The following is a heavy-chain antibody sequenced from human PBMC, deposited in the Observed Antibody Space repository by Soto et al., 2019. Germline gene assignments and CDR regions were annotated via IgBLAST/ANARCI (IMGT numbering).Heavy chain of an antibody. V-gene: IGHV1-3*01. J-gene: IGHJ4*02. Sequence: QVQLVQSGAEVKKPGASVKVSCKASGYTFTSYAMHWVRQAPGQRLEGMGWINAGNGNTKYSQRFQGRVTITRDTSASTAYMEMSSLRSEDTAVYYCARDSDGDYRLAYCGQGTLVIVSS. CDR1: GYTFTSYA. CDR2: INAGNGNT. D-gene: IGHD4-17*01. CDR3: ARDSDGDYRLAY.